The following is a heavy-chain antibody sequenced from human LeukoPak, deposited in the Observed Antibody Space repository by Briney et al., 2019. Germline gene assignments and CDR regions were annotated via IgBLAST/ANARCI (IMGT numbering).Heavy chain of an antibody. Sequence: SETQSLTCTVSGGSVSNASYYWSWIRQPPGKGLDWIGYVYYSGSTNYSPSLKSRVTVSVGTSKNQFSLKLTSVTAADTAVYYCARVRYGSGSYYFDNWGQGTLVTVSS. CDR1: GGSVSNASYY. V-gene: IGHV4-61*01. D-gene: IGHD3-10*01. CDR2: VYYSGST. CDR3: ARVRYGSGSYYFDN. J-gene: IGHJ4*02.